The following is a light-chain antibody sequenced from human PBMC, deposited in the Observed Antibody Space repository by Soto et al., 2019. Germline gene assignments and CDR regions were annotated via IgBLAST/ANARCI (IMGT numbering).Light chain of an antibody. CDR3: SSYTSISTQV. CDR2: EVS. CDR1: SSDVGSYNY. Sequence: QSALTQPASVSGSPGQSITISCTGTSSDVGSYNYVSWYQQHPGKAPKLMIYEVSNRPSGVSNRLSGSKSGNTSALTISGLQAEDEANYYCSSYTSISTQVFGGGTQLNVL. V-gene: IGLV2-14*01. J-gene: IGLJ3*02.